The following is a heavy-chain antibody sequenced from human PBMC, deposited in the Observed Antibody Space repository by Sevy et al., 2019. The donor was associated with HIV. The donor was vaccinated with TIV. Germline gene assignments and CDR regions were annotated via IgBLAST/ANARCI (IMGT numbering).Heavy chain of an antibody. CDR2: VSYDGGKK. V-gene: IGHV3-30*04. CDR3: ARDRSTTWINYFFDF. CDR1: GFTFSNYA. D-gene: IGHD2-2*01. Sequence: GGSLRLSCAASGFTFSNYAIHWVRQAPGKGLEWWAVVSYDGGKKYYADSVKGGFTISRDNSKNTLYLQMNSLRVEDTAVYYCARDRSTTWINYFFDFWGQGTLVTVSS. J-gene: IGHJ4*02.